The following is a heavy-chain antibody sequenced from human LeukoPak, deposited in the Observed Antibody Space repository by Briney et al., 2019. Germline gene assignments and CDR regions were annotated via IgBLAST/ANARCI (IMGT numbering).Heavy chain of an antibody. CDR2: ISSSGSTI. J-gene: IGHJ4*02. Sequence: GGSLRLSCAASGFTFSDYYMSWIRQAPGKGLEWVSYISSSGSTIYYADSVKGRFTISRDNAKNSLYLQTNSLRAEDTAVYYCAKLPLSMIVVVTYFDYWGQGTLVTVSS. CDR1: GFTFSDYY. V-gene: IGHV3-11*01. D-gene: IGHD3-22*01. CDR3: AKLPLSMIVVVTYFDY.